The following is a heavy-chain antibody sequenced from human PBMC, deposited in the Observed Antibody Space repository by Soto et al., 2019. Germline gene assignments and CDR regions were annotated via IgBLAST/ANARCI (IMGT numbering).Heavy chain of an antibody. CDR3: AKIRLLHYGEPIDY. V-gene: IGHV3-23*01. J-gene: IGHJ4*02. Sequence: GGSLRLSCAASGFTFSSYAMSWVRQAPGKGLEWVSAISGSGGSTYYADSVKGRFTISRDNSKNTLYLQMNSLRAEDTAVYYCAKIRLLHYGEPIDYWGQGTLVTVSS. CDR2: ISGSGGST. CDR1: GFTFSSYA. D-gene: IGHD4-17*01.